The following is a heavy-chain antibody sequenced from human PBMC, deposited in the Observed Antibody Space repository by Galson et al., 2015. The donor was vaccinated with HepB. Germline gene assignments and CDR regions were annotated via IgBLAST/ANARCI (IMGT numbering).Heavy chain of an antibody. J-gene: IGHJ3*02. CDR2: IYPGDSDT. Sequence: QSGAEVKKPGESLKISCKGSGYSFTSYWIGWVRQMPGKGLEWMGIIYPGDSDTRYSPSFQGQVTISADKSISTAYLQWSSLKASDTAMYYCARPRNNKLGIDDGFDIWGQGTMVTVSS. V-gene: IGHV5-51*03. CDR3: ARPRNNKLGIDDGFDI. D-gene: IGHD7-27*01. CDR1: GYSFTSYW.